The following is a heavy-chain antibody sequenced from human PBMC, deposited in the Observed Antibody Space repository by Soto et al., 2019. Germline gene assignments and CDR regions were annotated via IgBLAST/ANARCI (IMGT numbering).Heavy chain of an antibody. D-gene: IGHD3-9*01. Sequence: EVDLVESGGGLAQPGRSLRLSCVASGFTFDDHGMHWVRQIPGRGLEWVSGISWNSGSIGYAESVKGRFTIFRDNAKNSLYLEMNSLRQEDTALYCCVRDTSSGWHLKDHWGQGVQVSVSS. CDR3: VRDTSSGWHLKDH. CDR2: ISWNSGSI. CDR1: GFTFDDHG. J-gene: IGHJ4*02. V-gene: IGHV3-9*01.